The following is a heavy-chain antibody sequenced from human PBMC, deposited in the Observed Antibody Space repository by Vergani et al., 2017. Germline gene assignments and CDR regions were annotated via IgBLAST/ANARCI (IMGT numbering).Heavy chain of an antibody. CDR2: ISGSGGST. CDR3: AKDRWELLSDYYYYGMDV. D-gene: IGHD1-26*01. CDR1: GFTFSSYA. V-gene: IGHV3-23*01. J-gene: IGHJ6*02. Sequence: EVQLLESGGGLVQPGGSLRLSCAASGFTFSSYAMSWVRQAPGKGLEWVSAISGSGGSTYYADSVKGRFTISRDNSKTTLYLQMNSLRAEDTAVYYCAKDRWELLSDYYYYGMDVWGQGTTVTVSS.